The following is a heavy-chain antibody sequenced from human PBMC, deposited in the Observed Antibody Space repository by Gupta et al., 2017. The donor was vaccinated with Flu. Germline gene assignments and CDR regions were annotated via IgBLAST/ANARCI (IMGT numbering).Heavy chain of an antibody. CDR1: GHTFTAYW. CDR2: INPNSGGT. J-gene: IGHJ3*02. D-gene: IGHD6-19*01. Sequence: QVQLVQSGAEVQKPGASVKFSCKPSGHTFTAYWIHWVRQAPGQGLEWMGRINPNSGGTTYAQKFQGRVTMTRDTSISTAYMELTRVTSDDTAVYYCAGIAVTGTAGSFDIWGRGTMVTVSP. CDR3: AGIAVTGTAGSFDI. V-gene: IGHV1-2*06.